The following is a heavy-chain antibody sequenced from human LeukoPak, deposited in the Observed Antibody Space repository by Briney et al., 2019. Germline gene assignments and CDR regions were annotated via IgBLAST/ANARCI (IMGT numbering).Heavy chain of an antibody. J-gene: IGHJ4*02. Sequence: PSETLSLTCAVYGGSFSGYYWSWIRQPPGKGLEWIGEINHSGSTNYNPSLKSRVTISVDTPKNQFSLNLSSVTAADTAVYYCARGLRYYYDSSGYFRKYFDYWGQGTLVTVSS. CDR2: INHSGST. CDR3: ARGLRYYYDSSGYFRKYFDY. V-gene: IGHV4-34*01. CDR1: GGSFSGYY. D-gene: IGHD3-22*01.